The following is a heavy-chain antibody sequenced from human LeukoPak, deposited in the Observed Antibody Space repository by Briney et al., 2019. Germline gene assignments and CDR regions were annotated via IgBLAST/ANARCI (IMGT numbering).Heavy chain of an antibody. V-gene: IGHV3-74*01. D-gene: IGHD3-10*01. Sequence: PGGSLRLSCAASGFTFSSYAMSWVRQAPGKGLVWVSRINSDGSSTSYADSVKGRFTISRDNAKNTLYLQMNSLRAEDTAVYYCARAGRRLYGSGSYHPWGQGTLVTVSS. CDR1: GFTFSSYA. CDR3: ARAGRRLYGSGSYHP. J-gene: IGHJ5*02. CDR2: INSDGSST.